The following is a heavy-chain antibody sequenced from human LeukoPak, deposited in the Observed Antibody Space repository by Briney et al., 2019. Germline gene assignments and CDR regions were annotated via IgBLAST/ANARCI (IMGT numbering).Heavy chain of an antibody. D-gene: IGHD3-22*01. Sequence: ASVTVSCKASGYTFTSYDVNWVRQATGQGLEWMGWMNPNSGSTGYAHKFQGRVTMTRNNSITTAYMELSSLRSEDTAVYYCARGDDSSGYYGYWGQGTLVTVSS. CDR3: ARGDDSSGYYGY. CDR2: MNPNSGST. J-gene: IGHJ4*02. CDR1: GYTFTSYD. V-gene: IGHV1-8*01.